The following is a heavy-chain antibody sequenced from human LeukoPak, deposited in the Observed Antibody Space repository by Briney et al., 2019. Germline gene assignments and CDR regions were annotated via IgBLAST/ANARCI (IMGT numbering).Heavy chain of an antibody. Sequence: SETLSLTCTVSGGSISSYYWSWIRQPPGKGLEWIGYIYYSGSTNYNPSLKSRVTISVDTSKNQFSLKLSSVTAADTAVYYCARAGVAVAAFDCWGQGTLVTVSS. CDR1: GGSISSYY. J-gene: IGHJ4*02. V-gene: IGHV4-59*01. CDR2: IYYSGST. CDR3: ARAGVAVAAFDC. D-gene: IGHD6-19*01.